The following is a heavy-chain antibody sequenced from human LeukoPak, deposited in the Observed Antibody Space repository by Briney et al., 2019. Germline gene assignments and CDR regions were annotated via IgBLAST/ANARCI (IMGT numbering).Heavy chain of an antibody. CDR3: AKARSDILTGYYHRY. J-gene: IGHJ4*02. CDR1: GFTFSSYG. D-gene: IGHD3-9*01. V-gene: IGHV3-7*01. CDR2: IKQDGSEK. Sequence: GGTLRLSCAASGFTFSSYGMSWVRQAPGKGLEWVANIKQDGSEKYYVDSVKGRFTISRDNAKNSLYLQMNSLRAEDTAVYYCAKARSDILTGYYHRYWGQGTLVTVSS.